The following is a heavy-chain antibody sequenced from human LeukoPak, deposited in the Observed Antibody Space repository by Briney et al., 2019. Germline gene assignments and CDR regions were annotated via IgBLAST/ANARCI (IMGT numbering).Heavy chain of an antibody. CDR1: GYTFIDYY. CDR3: ARVGRESSTGWLDY. V-gene: IGHV1-2*06. CDR2: INVKSGAT. J-gene: IGHJ4*02. D-gene: IGHD6-19*01. Sequence: ASVKVSCKASGYTFIDYYFNWVRQAPGQGPEWMGRINVKSGATDYAQKFQGRVTVTRDTSISTAYMELSSLRFDDTAVYYCARVGRESSTGWLDYWGQGTLVTVSS.